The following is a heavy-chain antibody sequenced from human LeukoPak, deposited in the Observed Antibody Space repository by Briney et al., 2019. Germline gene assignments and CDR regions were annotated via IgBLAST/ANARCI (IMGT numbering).Heavy chain of an antibody. D-gene: IGHD3-22*01. CDR3: ARDSATMIEPVSYFDY. CDR2: GDYSGGT. CDR1: GDSFTSVTDY. Sequence: TXSLXCTVSGDSFTSVTDYWAWIRQPPGKGLXWIASGDYSGGTYYNPSLESRVAISADMSKNQISLKLTSVTGADTAVYYCARDSATMIEPVSYFDYWGQGTLVTVSS. J-gene: IGHJ4*02. V-gene: IGHV4-39*07.